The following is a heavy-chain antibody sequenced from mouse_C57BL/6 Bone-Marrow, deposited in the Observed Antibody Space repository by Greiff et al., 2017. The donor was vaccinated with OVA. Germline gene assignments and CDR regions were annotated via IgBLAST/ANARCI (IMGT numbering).Heavy chain of an antibody. CDR1: GYTFTSYW. CDR3: ARDGLWYFDV. CDR2: IDPSDSYT. J-gene: IGHJ1*03. D-gene: IGHD2-3*01. Sequence: QVQLQQSGAELVRPGTSVKLSCKASGYTFTSYWMHWVKQRPGQGLEWIGVIDPSDSYTNYNQKVKGKATLTVDTSSSTAYMQLSSLTSEDSAVYYCARDGLWYFDVWGTGTTVTVSS. V-gene: IGHV1-59*01.